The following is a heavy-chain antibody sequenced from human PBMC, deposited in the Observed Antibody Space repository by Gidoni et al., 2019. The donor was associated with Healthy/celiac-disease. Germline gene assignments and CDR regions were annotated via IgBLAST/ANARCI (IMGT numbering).Heavy chain of an antibody. V-gene: IGHV4-59*01. CDR2: IYYSGST. Sequence: QVQLQESGPGLVKPSETLFLTCTVSGGSISSYYWSWIRQPPGKGLEWIGYIYYSGSTNYNPSLKSRVTISVDTSKNQFSLKLSSVTAADTAVYYCAREEKQLLDYWGQGTLVTVSS. CDR1: GGSISSYY. J-gene: IGHJ4*02. CDR3: AREEKQLLDY. D-gene: IGHD6-6*01.